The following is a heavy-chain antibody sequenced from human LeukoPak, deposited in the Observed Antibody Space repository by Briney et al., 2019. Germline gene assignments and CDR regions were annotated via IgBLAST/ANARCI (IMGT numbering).Heavy chain of an antibody. CDR3: ARDEATMGRGVIISHYFYYYGMDV. Sequence: ASVKVSCKASGYTFTSYGISWVRQAPGQGLEWMGWISAYNGNTNYAQKLQGRVTMTTDTSTNTAYMELRSLRSDDTAVYYCARDEATMGRGVIISHYFYYYGMDVWGQGTTVTVSS. J-gene: IGHJ6*02. V-gene: IGHV1-18*01. D-gene: IGHD3-10*01. CDR1: GYTFTSYG. CDR2: ISAYNGNT.